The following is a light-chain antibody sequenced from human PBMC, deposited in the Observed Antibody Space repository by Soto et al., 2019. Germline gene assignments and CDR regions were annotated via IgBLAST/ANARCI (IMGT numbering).Light chain of an antibody. Sequence: QSALTQPASVSGSPGQSITISCTGSSGDVGHYNYVSWYQQHPGKAPKLIIYEVTNRPSGVSNRFSGSKSGNTASLIISGLQAEAEADYYCTSYTAGRIWVFGGGTKVPVL. CDR3: TSYTAGRIWV. V-gene: IGLV2-14*01. CDR2: EVT. J-gene: IGLJ3*02. CDR1: SGDVGHYNY.